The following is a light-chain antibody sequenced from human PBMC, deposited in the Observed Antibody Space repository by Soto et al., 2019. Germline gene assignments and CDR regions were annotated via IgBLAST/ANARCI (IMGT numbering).Light chain of an antibody. CDR1: VLAKKY. V-gene: IGLV3-27*01. Sequence: SYELTQPSSVSVSPGQTARITCSGDVLAKKYVRWFQQKPGQAPVLLIYKDSERPSGVPARFSGSSSGTTVTLTISGAHVEEEADYYCYAAADNILVFGGGTKVTVL. CDR2: KDS. J-gene: IGLJ3*02. CDR3: YAAADNILV.